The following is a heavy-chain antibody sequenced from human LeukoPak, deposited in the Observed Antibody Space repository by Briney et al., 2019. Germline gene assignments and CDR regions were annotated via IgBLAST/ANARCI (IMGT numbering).Heavy chain of an antibody. D-gene: IGHD1-14*01. CDR3: ARHLRGTPWY. CDR1: GGSISSSSYY. CDR2: MYDSGRS. Sequence: SETLSLTCTVSGGSISSSSYYWGWIRQPPGKGPEWIAYMYDSGRSDCSPSLTSRGTISVDTSKNQFSLKLSSVTAADTAVYYCARHLRGTPWYWGQGTLVTVSS. V-gene: IGHV4-61*05. J-gene: IGHJ4*02.